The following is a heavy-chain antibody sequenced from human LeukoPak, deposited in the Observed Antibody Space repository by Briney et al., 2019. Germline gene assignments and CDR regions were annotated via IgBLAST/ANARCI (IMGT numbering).Heavy chain of an antibody. CDR2: IKQDGSEK. J-gene: IGHJ4*02. V-gene: IGHV3-7*01. CDR1: GFTVSSNY. D-gene: IGHD6-13*01. Sequence: GGSLRLSCAASGFTVSSNYMSWVRQAPGKGLEWVANIKQDGSEKYYVDSVKGRFTLSRDNAKNSLYLQMNSLRAEDTAVYYCARIFGYSSIYYFEYWGQGTLVTVSS. CDR3: ARIFGYSSIYYFEY.